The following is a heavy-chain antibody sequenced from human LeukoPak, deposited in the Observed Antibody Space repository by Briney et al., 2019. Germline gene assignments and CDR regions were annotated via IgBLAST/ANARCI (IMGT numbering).Heavy chain of an antibody. J-gene: IGHJ6*03. V-gene: IGHV3-23*01. Sequence: GGSLRLSCAASGFTFSSYGMSWVRQAPGKGLEWVSAISGSGGSTYYADSVKGRFTISRDNSKNPLYLQMNSLSAEDTAVYYCAKAANYYYYYYMDVWGKGTTVTISS. CDR1: GFTFSSYG. CDR2: ISGSGGST. CDR3: AKAANYYYYYYMDV.